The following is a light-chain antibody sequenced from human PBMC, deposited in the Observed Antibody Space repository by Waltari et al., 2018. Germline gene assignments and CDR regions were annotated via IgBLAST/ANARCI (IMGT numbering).Light chain of an antibody. Sequence: VMTQSPDSLAVSLGERVTISCSGGTSNIGQTYVFWLQQLPGTAPKVPIYVNSARPSGVPARFPGSTAGTSASLAISGLRSEDEADYYCAAWDASLHAWLFGGGTKLTVL. CDR2: VNS. V-gene: IGLV1-47*01. J-gene: IGLJ3*02. CDR1: TSNIGQTY. CDR3: AAWDASLHAWL.